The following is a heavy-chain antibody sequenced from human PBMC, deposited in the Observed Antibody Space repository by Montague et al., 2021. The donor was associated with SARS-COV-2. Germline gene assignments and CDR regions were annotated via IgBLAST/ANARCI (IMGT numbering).Heavy chain of an antibody. J-gene: IGHJ6*02. CDR2: ISSSSSYI. CDR1: GFTFSSYS. V-gene: IGHV3-21*01. Sequence: SLRLSCAAFGFTFSSYSMNWVRQAPGKGLEWVSSISSSSSYIYYADSVKGRFTISRDNAKNSLYLQMNSLRAEDTAVYYCARDPLDYGLWSSGSYYNAYYYYYGMDVWGQGTTVTVSS. CDR3: ARDPLDYGLWSSGSYYNAYYYYYGMDV. D-gene: IGHD3-10*01.